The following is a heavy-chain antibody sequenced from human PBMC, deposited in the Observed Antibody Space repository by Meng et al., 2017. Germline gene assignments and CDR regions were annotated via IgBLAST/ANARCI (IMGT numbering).Heavy chain of an antibody. CDR1: GCSFNWYC. V-gene: IGHV4-34*01. CDR3: ARGLGYSSGGSSC. J-gene: IGHJ4*02. CDR2: INHSGST. Sequence: ELPQQGAAVLLTPSDPPLPCCASCGCSFNWYCWWRRRPPPREVVEWIGEINHSGSTNHPPSLKSGVTIPVNTSKNQFSLMLSFVTAAETAVYYGARGLGYSSGGSSCWGQGTLVTVSS. D-gene: IGHD2-15*01.